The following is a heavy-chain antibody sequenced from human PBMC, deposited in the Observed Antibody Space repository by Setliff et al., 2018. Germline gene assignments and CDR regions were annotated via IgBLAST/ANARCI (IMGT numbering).Heavy chain of an antibody. J-gene: IGHJ4*02. CDR2: IYHSGNT. CDR1: GGSMSSYY. CDR3: ARESATIGEFPLYYFDK. Sequence: SETLSLTCTVSGGSMSSYYWSWVRQPPGKGLEWIGYIYHSGNTNYNPSLKSRVTMSVDTSKNQFSLRLSSVTAADAAVYFCARESATIGEFPLYYFDKWGQGIPVTVSS. D-gene: IGHD3-10*01. V-gene: IGHV4-59*12.